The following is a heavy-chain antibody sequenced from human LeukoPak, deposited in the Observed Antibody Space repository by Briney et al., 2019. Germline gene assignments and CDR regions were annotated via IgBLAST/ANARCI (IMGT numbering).Heavy chain of an antibody. CDR1: GGSISSYY. D-gene: IGHD4-23*01. CDR2: IYYSGST. Sequence: SETLSLTCTVSGGSISSYYWSWIRQPPGKGLEWIGYIYYSGSTNYNPSLKSRVTISVDTSKNQFSLKLSSVTAADTAVYYCARGNHFYGGKTVWDYWGQGTLVTVSS. J-gene: IGHJ4*02. V-gene: IGHV4-59*01. CDR3: ARGNHFYGGKTVWDY.